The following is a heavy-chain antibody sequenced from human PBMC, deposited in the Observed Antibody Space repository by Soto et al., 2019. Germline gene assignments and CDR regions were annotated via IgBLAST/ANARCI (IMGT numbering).Heavy chain of an antibody. D-gene: IGHD2-15*01. CDR1: GFTFSIYS. CDR3: TRELPGYMDV. J-gene: IGHJ6*04. CDR2: INPSGGTI. Sequence: PGGSLRLSCAASGFTFSIYSMNWVRQAPGKGLEWLSYINPSGGTIYYAGSVKGRFTISRDNAKNSLCLQMSSLRADDTAVYYCTRELPGYMDVWGKGTTVTVSS. V-gene: IGHV3-48*01.